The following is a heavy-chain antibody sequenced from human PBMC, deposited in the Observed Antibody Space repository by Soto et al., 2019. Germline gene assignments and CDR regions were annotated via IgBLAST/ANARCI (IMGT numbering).Heavy chain of an antibody. D-gene: IGHD1-1*01. Sequence: PSETLSLTCTVSGGSISSGGYYWSWIRQHPGKGLEWIGYIYYSGSTYYNPSLKSRVTISVDTSKNQFSLRLSSVTAADTAVYYCARVYNWNYSLWGQGTLVTVSS. CDR3: ARVYNWNYSL. CDR2: IYYSGST. CDR1: GGSISSGGYY. J-gene: IGHJ4*02. V-gene: IGHV4-31*03.